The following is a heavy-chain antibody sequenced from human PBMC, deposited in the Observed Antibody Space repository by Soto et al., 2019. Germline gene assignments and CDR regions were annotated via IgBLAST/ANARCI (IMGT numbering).Heavy chain of an antibody. J-gene: IGHJ4*01. CDR1: GYTFTSYY. CDR3: ARDVFSRVYYYGSGSLGLFDY. Sequence: ASVKVSCKASGYTFTSYYMHWVRQAPGQGLEWMGIINPSGGSTSYAQKFQGRVTMTRDTSTSTVYMELSSLRSEDTAVYYCARDVFSRVYYYGSGSLGLFDYWGHGTLVTVSS. CDR2: INPSGGST. D-gene: IGHD3-10*01. V-gene: IGHV1-46*01.